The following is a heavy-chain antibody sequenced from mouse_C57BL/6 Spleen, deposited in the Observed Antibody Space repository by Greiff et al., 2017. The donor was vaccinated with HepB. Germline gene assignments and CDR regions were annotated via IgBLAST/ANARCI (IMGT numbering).Heavy chain of an antibody. D-gene: IGHD4-1*01. CDR2: ISDGGSYT. CDR3: ARGNCDLDY. CDR1: GFTFSSYA. V-gene: IGHV5-4*01. J-gene: IGHJ2*01. Sequence: EVHLVESGGGLVKPGGSLKLSCAASGFTFSSYAMSWVRQTPEKRLEWVATISDGGSYTYYPDNVKGRFTISRDNAKNNLYLQMSHLKSEDTAMYYCARGNCDLDYWGQGTTLTVSS.